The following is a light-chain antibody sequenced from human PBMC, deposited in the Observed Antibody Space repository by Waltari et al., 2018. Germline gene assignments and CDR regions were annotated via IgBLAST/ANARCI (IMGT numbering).Light chain of an antibody. CDR1: NIGSKS. CDR3: QVWDSSSDLGV. CDR2: YDS. Sequence: SYVLTQQPSVSVAPGKTARITCGGNNIGSKSVHWYQQKPGQAPVLVIYYDSDRPSGIPERFSGSNSGNTATLTISRVEAGYEADYYCQVWDSSSDLGVFGGGTKLTVL. J-gene: IGLJ3*02. V-gene: IGLV3-21*04.